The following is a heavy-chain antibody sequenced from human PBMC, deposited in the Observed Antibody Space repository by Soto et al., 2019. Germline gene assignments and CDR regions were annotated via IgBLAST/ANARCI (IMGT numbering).Heavy chain of an antibody. CDR1: GGSFSGYY. D-gene: IGHD3-10*01. J-gene: IGHJ5*02. CDR2: INHSGST. CDR3: ARGPTYYYGSGRSVDT. Sequence: QVQLQQWGAGLLKPSETLSLTCAVYGGSFSGYYWSWIRQPPGKVLNRIGEINHSGSTNYNPSLKSRVTISVDTSKNQFSLKLSSVTAADTAVDYCARGPTYYYGSGRSVDTWGQGTLVTVSS. V-gene: IGHV4-34*01.